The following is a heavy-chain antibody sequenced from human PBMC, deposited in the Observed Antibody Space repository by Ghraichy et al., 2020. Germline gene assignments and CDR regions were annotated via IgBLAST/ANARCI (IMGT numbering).Heavy chain of an antibody. CDR3: ARCITIFGGVSRHGMDV. J-gene: IGHJ6*02. V-gene: IGHV1-2*02. CDR2: INPNSGGT. Sequence: ASVKVSCKASGYTFTGYYMHWVRQAPGQGLEWMGWINPNSGGTNYAQKFQGRVTMTRDTSISTAYMELSRLRSDDTAVYYCARCITIFGGVSRHGMDVWGQGTKVNVSS. CDR1: GYTFTGYY. D-gene: IGHD3-3*01.